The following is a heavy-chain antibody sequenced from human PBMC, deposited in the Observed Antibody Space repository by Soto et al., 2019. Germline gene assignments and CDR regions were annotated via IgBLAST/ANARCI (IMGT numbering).Heavy chain of an antibody. J-gene: IGHJ4*02. V-gene: IGHV3-23*01. CDR2: ISGSGGST. D-gene: IGHD2-15*01. Sequence: EVQLLESGGGLVQPGGSLRLSCAASGFTFSSYAMSWVRQAPGKGLEWVSAISGSGGSTYYADSVKGRFTISRDNSKNTLYRQMNSLRAEDTAVYYCARGGYCSGGSCYLPLDYWGQGTLVTVSS. CDR1: GFTFSSYA. CDR3: ARGGYCSGGSCYLPLDY.